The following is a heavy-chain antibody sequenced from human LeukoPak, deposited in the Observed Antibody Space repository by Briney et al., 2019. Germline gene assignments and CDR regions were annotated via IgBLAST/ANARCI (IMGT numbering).Heavy chain of an antibody. CDR2: ISSSGSTI. V-gene: IGHV3-48*03. J-gene: IGHJ6*02. Sequence: QPGGSLRLSCAASTFTFSNYEMNWVRQAPGKGLEWVSYISSSGSTIYYADSVKGRFTISRDNAKNSLYLQMNSLRAEDTAIYYCARGKTPLYYYGLDVWGQGTTVTVSS. CDR3: ARGKTPLYYYGLDV. CDR1: TFTFSNYE.